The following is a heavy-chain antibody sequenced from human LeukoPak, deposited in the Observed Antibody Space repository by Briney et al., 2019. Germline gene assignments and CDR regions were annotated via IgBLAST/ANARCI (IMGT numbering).Heavy chain of an antibody. CDR1: GYTFRSYE. CDR3: ARGHYGGNRYFDI. D-gene: IGHD4-23*01. CDR2: IHPNSGKT. J-gene: IGHJ4*02. Sequence: ASVKVSCKASGYTFRSYEINWVRQAPGQRLEWVGWIHPNSGKTEYAQKFQSTVTITRDTSTETAFMELRTAKFDDTAIYYCARGHYGGNRYFDIWGQGTLVTVSS. V-gene: IGHV1-8*01.